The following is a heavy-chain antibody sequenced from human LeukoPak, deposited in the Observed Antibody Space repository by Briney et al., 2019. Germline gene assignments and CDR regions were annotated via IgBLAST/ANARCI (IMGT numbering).Heavy chain of an antibody. J-gene: IGHJ4*02. Sequence: GASVKVSCKASGGTFSSYAISWVRQAPGQGLEWMGGIIPIFGTANYAQKFQGRVTITTDESTSTAYMELSSLRSEDTAVYYCACRASEFWSGYYPFDYWGQGTLVTVSS. CDR1: GGTFSSYA. D-gene: IGHD3-3*01. V-gene: IGHV1-69*05. CDR3: ACRASEFWSGYYPFDY. CDR2: IIPIFGTA.